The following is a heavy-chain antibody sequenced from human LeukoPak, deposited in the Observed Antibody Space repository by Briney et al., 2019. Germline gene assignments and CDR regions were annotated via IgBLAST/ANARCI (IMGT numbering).Heavy chain of an antibody. CDR1: GFTFSSYE. Sequence: GGSLRLSCAASGFTFSSYEMNWVRQAPGKGLEWVSVIYSGGSTYYADSVKGRFTISRDNSKNTLYLQMNSLRAKDTAVYYCARDRRHSSGWYGGFDYWGQGTLVTVSS. CDR2: IYSGGST. J-gene: IGHJ4*02. CDR3: ARDRRHSSGWYGGFDY. V-gene: IGHV3-66*02. D-gene: IGHD6-19*01.